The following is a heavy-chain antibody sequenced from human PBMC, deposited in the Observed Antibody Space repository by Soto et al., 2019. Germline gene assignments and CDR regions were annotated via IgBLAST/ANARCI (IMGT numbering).Heavy chain of an antibody. J-gene: IGHJ4*02. CDR2: ISGSGGSS. Sequence: GGSLRLSCAAAGFAFSTYAMTWVRQAPGKGLEWVSVISGSGGSSYYAASVKGRFTISRDNSKNTLFLQMNSLRAEDTALYYCAKDIGSYGTEYYFDYWGQGTLVTVSS. CDR3: AKDIGSYGTEYYFDY. V-gene: IGHV3-23*01. D-gene: IGHD1-26*01. CDR1: GFAFSTYA.